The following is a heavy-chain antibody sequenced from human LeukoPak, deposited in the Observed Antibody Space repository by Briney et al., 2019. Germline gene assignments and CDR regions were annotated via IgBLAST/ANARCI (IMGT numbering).Heavy chain of an antibody. CDR1: GFTFDDYA. V-gene: IGHV3-9*01. Sequence: GGSLRLSCAASGFTFDDYAMHWVRQAPGKGLEWVSGISWNSGSIGYADSVKGRFTISRDNAKNSLYLQMNSLRAEDTALYYCAKDMGYSSRELDYWGQGTLVTVSS. CDR2: ISWNSGSI. CDR3: AKDMGYSSRELDY. D-gene: IGHD6-13*01. J-gene: IGHJ4*02.